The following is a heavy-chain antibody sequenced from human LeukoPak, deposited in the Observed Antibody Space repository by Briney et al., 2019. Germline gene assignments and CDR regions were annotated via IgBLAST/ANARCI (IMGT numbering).Heavy chain of an antibody. D-gene: IGHD6-19*01. CDR3: ARGGDRSGWYQYGFDS. J-gene: IGHJ5*01. CDR2: IYSGGST. CDR1: GFTVSSNY. V-gene: IGHV3-53*01. Sequence: GGSLRLSCAASGFTVSSNYMSWVRQAPGKGLEWVSVIYSGGSTYYADSVKGRFTISRDNSKNTLYLQMISLIAEDTAAYYCARGGDRSGWYQYGFDSCVRGNLVTVS.